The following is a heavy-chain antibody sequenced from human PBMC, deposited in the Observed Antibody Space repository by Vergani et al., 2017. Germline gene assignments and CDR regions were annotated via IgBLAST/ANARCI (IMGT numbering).Heavy chain of an antibody. Sequence: EVPLVESGGGLVQPGRSLRLSCAASGFTFDDHAMHWGRQAPGKGLEGGSGISWKSGSIGYADSVKGRFTIARDNAKNSLYLQMMSLRAEDTALYYCAKDSXPGAYCSGGSCYSSEVAYWGQGTLVTVSS. V-gene: IGHV3-9*01. J-gene: IGHJ4*02. CDR3: AKDSXPGAYCSGGSCYSSEVAY. D-gene: IGHD2-15*01. CDR2: ISWKSGSI. CDR1: GFTFDDHA.